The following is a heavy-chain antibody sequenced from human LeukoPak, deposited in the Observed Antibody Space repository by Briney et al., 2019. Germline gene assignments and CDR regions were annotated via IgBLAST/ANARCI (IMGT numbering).Heavy chain of an antibody. J-gene: IGHJ4*02. D-gene: IGHD5-18*01. Sequence: SVKVSCKASGGAFSSYAISWVRQAPGQGLKWMGRIIPIFGTANYAQKFQGRVTITTDESTSTAYMELSSLRSEDTAVYYCARVLYSYGPGPFDYWGQGTLVTVSS. CDR2: IIPIFGTA. V-gene: IGHV1-69*05. CDR3: ARVLYSYGPGPFDY. CDR1: GGAFSSYA.